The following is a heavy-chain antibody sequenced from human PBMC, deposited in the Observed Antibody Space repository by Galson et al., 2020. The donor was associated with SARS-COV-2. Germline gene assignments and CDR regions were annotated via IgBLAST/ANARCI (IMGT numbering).Heavy chain of an antibody. D-gene: IGHD3-10*01. Sequence: QLGESLKISCAASDFTFSIYGTHWVRQDPGKGLEWVAVTSYDGNTKFYADSVKGRFSISRDTSNTLYLQMNSLRTEDTAVYYCAKDPWGPYGSGTYTGMDVWAQGTTVTVSS. CDR3: AKDPWGPYGSGTYTGMDV. V-gene: IGHV3-30*18. J-gene: IGHJ6*02. CDR2: TSYDGNTK. CDR1: DFTFSIYG.